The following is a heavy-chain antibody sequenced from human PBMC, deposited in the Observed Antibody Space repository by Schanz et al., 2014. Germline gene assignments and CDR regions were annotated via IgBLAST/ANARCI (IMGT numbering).Heavy chain of an antibody. CDR2: TNGDGTNA. V-gene: IGHV3-30*19. D-gene: IGHD3-10*01. Sequence: QVQLVESGGGVVQFGRSLRLSCVASGFTLSSYWVHWVRQVPGKGLEWVSCTNGDGTNAKYADSVKGRFTMSRDNSKNTLYLQMNSLRAEDTAVYYCARANYRRKINFDYWGRGTLVTVSS. J-gene: IGHJ4*02. CDR3: ARANYRRKINFDY. CDR1: GFTLSSYW.